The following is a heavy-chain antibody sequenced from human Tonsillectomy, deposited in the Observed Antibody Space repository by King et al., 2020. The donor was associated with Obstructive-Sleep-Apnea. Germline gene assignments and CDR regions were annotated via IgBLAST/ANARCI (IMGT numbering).Heavy chain of an antibody. V-gene: IGHV4-38-2*02. CDR3: ARDRCDYDILTGYYNGQNWFDP. D-gene: IGHD3-9*01. CDR2: IYHSGTT. Sequence: QLQESGPGLVKPSETLSLTCSVSGYSISSGYYWGWIRQPPGKGLEWIGSIYHSGTTYHNPSLKSRVTLSEDTSKNQFSLKLSSVTAADTAVYYCARDRCDYDILTGYYNGQNWFDPWGQGTLVTVSS. J-gene: IGHJ5*02. CDR1: GYSISSGYY.